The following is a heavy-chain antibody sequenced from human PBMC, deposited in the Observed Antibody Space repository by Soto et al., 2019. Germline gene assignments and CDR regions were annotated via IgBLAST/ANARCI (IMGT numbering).Heavy chain of an antibody. V-gene: IGHV3-48*01. CDR1: GFTFSTYS. CDR2: ISSTSNTI. D-gene: IGHD2-15*01. Sequence: EVQLVESGGGLVQPGGSLRLSCAASGFTFSTYSMSWVRQAPGKGLEWVSYISSTSNTIYYADSVKGRFTISRDNAKTSLDLNIDSLSAGDTAVYYCARDRGCSGGICYRDLGDWGQGTLVTVSS. J-gene: IGHJ4*02. CDR3: ARDRGCSGGICYRDLGD.